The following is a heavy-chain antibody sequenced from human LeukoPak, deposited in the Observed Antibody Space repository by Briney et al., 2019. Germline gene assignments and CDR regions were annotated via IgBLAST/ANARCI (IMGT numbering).Heavy chain of an antibody. CDR1: GGSVSSSGYY. J-gene: IGHJ4*02. CDR3: AKMGSANFDY. CDR2: IYYSGTT. V-gene: IGHV4-39*01. Sequence: SETLSLTRTVSGGSVSSSGYYWGWIRQPPGKGLEWIGSIYYSGTTYYNPSLKSRVTISVDTSKNQFSLKLTSVTAADTAVYYCAKMGSANFDYWGQGTLVTVSS. D-gene: IGHD1-26*01.